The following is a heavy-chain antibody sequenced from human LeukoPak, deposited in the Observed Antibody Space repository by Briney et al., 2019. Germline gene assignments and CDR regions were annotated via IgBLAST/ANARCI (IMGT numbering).Heavy chain of an antibody. CDR3: TIGVGDTSTFDF. D-gene: IGHD1-26*01. J-gene: IGHJ4*02. CDR2: ISTWSSAI. CDR1: GFTFSTYA. Sequence: PGGSLRLSCAASGFTFSTYAMAWVRQAPGKGLECVAYISTWSSAIEYSDSVRGRFTISRDNARNSMYLQMNSLRDEDTAVYYCTIGVGDTSTFDFWGQGSLVTVSS. V-gene: IGHV3-48*02.